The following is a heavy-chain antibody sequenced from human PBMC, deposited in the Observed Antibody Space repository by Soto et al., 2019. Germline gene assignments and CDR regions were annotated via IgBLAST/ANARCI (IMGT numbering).Heavy chain of an antibody. D-gene: IGHD3-16*01. CDR2: IYHSGST. Sequence: PSETLSLTCTVSGASISSSNWWNWVRQPPGKGPEWIGEIYHSGSTNYNPALQSRVTIGIDKSKNQFSLRLTSVTAADTAMYYCARLDYDPNCVNPVGGFHLWGQGTLVTVSS. J-gene: IGHJ5*02. CDR3: ARLDYDPNCVNPVGGFHL. CDR1: GASISSSNW. V-gene: IGHV4-4*02.